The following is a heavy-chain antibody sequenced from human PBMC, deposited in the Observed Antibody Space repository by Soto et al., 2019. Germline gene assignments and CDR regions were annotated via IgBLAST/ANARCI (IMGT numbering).Heavy chain of an antibody. CDR3: AKAAGACSGGSCFLLFYYYYMDV. D-gene: IGHD2-15*01. CDR1: GFTFSSHA. Sequence: GGSLRLSCAASGFTFSSHAMSLVRQAQGKGLEWVPAISGSGGSTYYADSVKGRFTISRDNSKNTLYLQMNSLRAEDTAVYYCAKAAGACSGGSCFLLFYYYYMDVWGKGTTVTVSS. CDR2: ISGSGGST. J-gene: IGHJ6*03. V-gene: IGHV3-23*01.